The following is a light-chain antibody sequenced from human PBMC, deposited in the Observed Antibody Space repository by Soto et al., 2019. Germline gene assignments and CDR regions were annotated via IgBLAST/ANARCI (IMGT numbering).Light chain of an antibody. V-gene: IGLV1-40*01. CDR2: ENN. J-gene: IGLJ3*02. CDR3: QSYDSSLNSFV. Sequence: QSVLTQPPSVSGAPGQRVTISCAGSSSNIGAGHDVHWYHQIPGTAPRLLIFENNNRPSGVPDRFFVSKSGSSAALAITGLQTEEEADYYCQSYDSSLNSFVFGGGTKLTVL. CDR1: SSNIGAGHD.